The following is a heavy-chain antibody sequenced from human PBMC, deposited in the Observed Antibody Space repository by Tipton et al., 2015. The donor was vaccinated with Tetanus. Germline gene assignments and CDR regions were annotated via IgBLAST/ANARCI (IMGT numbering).Heavy chain of an antibody. CDR3: ARPIKQRLLPFER. CDR1: GGSFSGSY. J-gene: IGHJ4*02. V-gene: IGHV4-34*01. Sequence: TLSLTCAVYGGSFSGSYWSWVRQPPGKGLERIGEVHPRGSTNYNPSLKSRVTISLDTSKTHFYLNLSSVTAADTAVYYCARPIKQRLLPFERGGPGPPATVS. CDR2: VHPRGST. D-gene: IGHD6-25*01.